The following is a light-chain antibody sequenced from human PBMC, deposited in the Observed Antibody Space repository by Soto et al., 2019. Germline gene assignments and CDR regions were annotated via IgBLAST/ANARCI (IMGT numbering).Light chain of an antibody. V-gene: IGKV3D-20*02. Sequence: EIVLTQSRATLSLSPGERATLSCRASQSFTSSYVAGYQQQPGQARRLLICASSSSATGIPERFSGSASGTDFTPTISRVQADDAAVYYCQQCSYSPTFGGGTKVDTK. CDR2: ASS. CDR1: QSFTSSY. CDR3: QQCSYSPT. J-gene: IGKJ4*01.